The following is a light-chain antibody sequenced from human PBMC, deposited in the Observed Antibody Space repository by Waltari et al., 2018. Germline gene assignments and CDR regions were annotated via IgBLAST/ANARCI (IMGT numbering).Light chain of an antibody. CDR1: QVISSY. J-gene: IGKJ2*01. Sequence: IQLIQSPSSLSASVGDSITITCRASQVISSYLAWYQQKPGKAPKLLFDAASTLQSGVPSRCSGSGSGTYFTLTISSLHPEDFATYCCQQLNSYPRTFGQGTKLEIK. CDR3: QQLNSYPRT. V-gene: IGKV1-9*01. CDR2: AAS.